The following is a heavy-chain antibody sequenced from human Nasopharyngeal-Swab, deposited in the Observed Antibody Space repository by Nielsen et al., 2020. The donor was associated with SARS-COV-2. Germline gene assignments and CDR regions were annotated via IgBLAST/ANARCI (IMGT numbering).Heavy chain of an antibody. D-gene: IGHD1-26*01. CDR3: VRDAVGATIGFFYY. Sequence: WVRQAPGQGLEWMGWINTNTGNPTYAQGFTGRFVFSLDTSVSTAYLQISSLKAEDTAVYYCVRDAVGATIGFFYYWGQGTLVTVSS. V-gene: IGHV7-4-1*02. J-gene: IGHJ4*02. CDR2: INTNTGNP.